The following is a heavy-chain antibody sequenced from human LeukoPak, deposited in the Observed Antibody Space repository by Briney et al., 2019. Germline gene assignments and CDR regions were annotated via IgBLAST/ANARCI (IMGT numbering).Heavy chain of an antibody. CDR1: GGTFSSYA. CDR2: IIPIFGTA. CDR3: ARDGYSGYDLYY. J-gene: IGHJ4*02. V-gene: IGHV1-69*05. Sequence: SVKVSCKASGGTFSSYAISWVRQAPGQGLEWMGRIIPIFGTANYAQKFQGRVTITTDESTSTAYMGLSSLRSEDTAVYYCARDGYSGYDLYYWGQGTLVTVSS. D-gene: IGHD5-12*01.